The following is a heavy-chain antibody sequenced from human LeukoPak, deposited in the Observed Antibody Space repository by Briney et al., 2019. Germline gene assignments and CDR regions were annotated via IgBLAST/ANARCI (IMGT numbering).Heavy chain of an antibody. J-gene: IGHJ4*02. CDR1: GFTFNNAW. D-gene: IGHD2-21*02. V-gene: IGHV3-15*01. CDR3: TTGPPNCSGDCSTHY. CDR2: IKRKAHGGTT. Sequence: AGGSLRLSCAASGFTFNNAWMTWVRQAPGKGLEWVGRIKRKAHGGTTDHAAPVKGRFTISTDESKNTLYLQMNSLKIGDTAVYYCTTGPPNCSGDCSTHYWGQGTLVTVSS.